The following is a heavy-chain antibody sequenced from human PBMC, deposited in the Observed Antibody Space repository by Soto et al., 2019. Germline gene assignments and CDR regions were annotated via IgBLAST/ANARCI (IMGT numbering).Heavy chain of an antibody. V-gene: IGHV3-48*03. Sequence: GGSLRLSCAASGFAFSNYEMNWVRQSPGKGLEWVSYISLSGSTIYYADSVKGRFTISRDDAKNSLYLQMNSLRADDTAVYYCARESFSASPNFFDYWGQGTLVTVSS. CDR1: GFAFSNYE. CDR3: ARESFSASPNFFDY. CDR2: ISLSGSTI. J-gene: IGHJ4*02. D-gene: IGHD3-3*02.